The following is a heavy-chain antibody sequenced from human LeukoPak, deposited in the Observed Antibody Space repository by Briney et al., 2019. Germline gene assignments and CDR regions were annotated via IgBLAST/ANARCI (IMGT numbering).Heavy chain of an antibody. CDR3: ARHYDSSGYWYYFDY. V-gene: IGHV4-59*08. D-gene: IGHD3-22*01. CDR2: IYYSGST. Sequence: SETLSLTCTVSGGSISSYCWSWIRQPPGKGLEWIGYIYYSGSTNYNPSLKSRVTISADTSKNQFSLKLSSVTVADTAVYYCARHYDSSGYWYYFDYWGQGTLVTVSS. CDR1: GGSISSYC. J-gene: IGHJ4*02.